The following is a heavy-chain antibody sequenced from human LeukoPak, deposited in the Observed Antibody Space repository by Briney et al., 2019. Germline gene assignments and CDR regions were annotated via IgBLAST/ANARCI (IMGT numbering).Heavy chain of an antibody. CDR1: GFTFSNAW. D-gene: IGHD3-9*01. J-gene: IGHJ4*02. Sequence: GGSLRLSCAASGFTFSNAWMSWVRQAPGKGLEWVGRIKSKTDGGTTDYAAPVKGRFTISRDNSKNTLYLQMNSPRAEDTAVYYCAKVGLYDILTGPYYFDYWGQGTLVTVSS. V-gene: IGHV3-15*01. CDR2: IKSKTDGGTT. CDR3: AKVGLYDILTGPYYFDY.